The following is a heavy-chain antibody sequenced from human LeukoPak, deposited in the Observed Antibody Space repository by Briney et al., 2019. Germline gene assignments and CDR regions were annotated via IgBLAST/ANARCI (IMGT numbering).Heavy chain of an antibody. CDR3: ARDKDDSSGYYYGVTSWRGAGGDY. CDR2: INHSGST. J-gene: IGHJ4*02. D-gene: IGHD3-22*01. V-gene: IGHV4-34*01. Sequence: PSETLSLTCAVYGGSFSGYYWSWIRQPPGKGLEWIGEINHSGSTNYNPSLKSRVTISVDTSKNQFSLKLSSVTAADTAVYYCARDKDDSSGYYYGVTSWRGAGGDYWGQGTLVTVSS. CDR1: GGSFSGYY.